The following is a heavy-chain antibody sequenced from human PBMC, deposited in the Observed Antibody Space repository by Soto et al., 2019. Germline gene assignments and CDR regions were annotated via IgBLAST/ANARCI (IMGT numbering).Heavy chain of an antibody. CDR3: ERARLTSRSGYDAFEY. CDR1: GGSISSGGYY. Sequence: SETLSLTCTVSGGSISSGGYYWSWIRQHPGKGLEWIGYIYYSGSTYYNPSLKSRVTISVDTSKDQFSLKLSSVTAADTAVYYCERARLTSRSGYDAFEYWGQGTLVTV. V-gene: IGHV4-31*03. D-gene: IGHD5-12*01. CDR2: IYYSGST. J-gene: IGHJ4*02.